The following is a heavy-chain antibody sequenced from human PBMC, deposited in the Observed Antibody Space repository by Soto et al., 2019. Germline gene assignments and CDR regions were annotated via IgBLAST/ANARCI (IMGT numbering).Heavy chain of an antibody. J-gene: IGHJ6*02. D-gene: IGHD6-13*01. CDR2: IYYSGST. CDR3: ASRGSSRHIYRYGMDV. CDR1: GDSVSSSDYY. Sequence: QVQLQESGPGLVKPSETLSVTCTVSGDSVSSSDYYWGWIVQPPGKGLEGIGSIYYSGSTYYNPSHKRTVTISVDTSKNQFSLKLSSVTASDTAVYYCASRGSSRHIYRYGMDVWGPGTTVTVSS. V-gene: IGHV4-39*01.